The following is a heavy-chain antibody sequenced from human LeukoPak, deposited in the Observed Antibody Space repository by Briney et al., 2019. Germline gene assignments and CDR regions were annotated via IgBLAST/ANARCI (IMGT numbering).Heavy chain of an antibody. CDR1: GFTFSSYD. V-gene: IGHV3-21*01. CDR3: ARVDAFDL. CDR2: ISGSSSYI. J-gene: IGHJ3*01. Sequence: GGSLRLSCAASGFTFSSYDMNWVRQAPGKGLEWVSYISGSSSYIYYADSVKGRFTISRDNAKNSLYLQMNSLRAEDTAVYYCARVDAFDLWGQGTMVTVSS.